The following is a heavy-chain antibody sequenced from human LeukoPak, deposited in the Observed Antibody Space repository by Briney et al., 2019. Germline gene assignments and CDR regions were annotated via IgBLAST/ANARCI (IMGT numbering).Heavy chain of an antibody. CDR2: IYYSGST. J-gene: IGHJ4*02. D-gene: IGHD5-12*01. Sequence: PSETLSLTCTVSGGSISSYYWSWIRQPPGKGLEWIGYIYYSGSTNYNPSLKSRVTISVDTSKNQFSLKLSSVTAADAAVYYCASTRLARYSGYALDYWGQGTLVTVSS. CDR1: GGSISSYY. V-gene: IGHV4-59*01. CDR3: ASTRLARYSGYALDY.